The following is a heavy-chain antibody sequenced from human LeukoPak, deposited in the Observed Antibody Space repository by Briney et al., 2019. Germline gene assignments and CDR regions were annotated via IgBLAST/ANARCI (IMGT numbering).Heavy chain of an antibody. J-gene: IGHJ4*02. Sequence: GGSLRLSCTASGFTFGDYLMSWFRQAPGKGLEWIGFISGGTTEYAASVKGRFTISRDDSTSIAYLQMNNLTTEDTAVYYCSRGSGRLSVYWGQGTLVTVSS. V-gene: IGHV3-49*03. CDR2: ISGGTT. CDR3: SRGSGRLSVY. CDR1: GFTFGDYL. D-gene: IGHD6-19*01.